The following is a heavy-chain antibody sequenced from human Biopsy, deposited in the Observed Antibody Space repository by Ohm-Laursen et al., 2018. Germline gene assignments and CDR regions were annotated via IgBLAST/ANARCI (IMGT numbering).Heavy chain of an antibody. CDR3: AKTLGDSYGSRYFDY. CDR1: GFTFSRYG. V-gene: IGHV3-23*01. CDR2: TFESGDTT. J-gene: IGHJ4*02. Sequence: SLRLSCTASGFTFSRYGMSWVRQAPGKGLEWVSVTFESGDTTHYGDSVKGRFSVSRDNSKSTLYLQMNSLRAKDTAVYYCAKTLGDSYGSRYFDYWGQGTLVTVSS. D-gene: IGHD5-18*01.